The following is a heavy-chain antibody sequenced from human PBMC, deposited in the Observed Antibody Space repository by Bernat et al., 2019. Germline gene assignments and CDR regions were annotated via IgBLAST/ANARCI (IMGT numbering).Heavy chain of an antibody. CDR1: GGSISSSSYY. D-gene: IGHD6-6*01. V-gene: IGHV4-39*01. J-gene: IGHJ6*02. CDR2: IYYSGST. Sequence: QLQLQESGPGLVKPSETLSLTCTVSGGSISSSSYYWGWIRQPPGKGLEWIGSIYYSGSTYYNPSLKSRVTISVDTSKNQFSLKLSSVTAADTAVYYCARHETKGQLALPGFWGQGTTVTVSS. CDR3: ARHETKGQLALPGF.